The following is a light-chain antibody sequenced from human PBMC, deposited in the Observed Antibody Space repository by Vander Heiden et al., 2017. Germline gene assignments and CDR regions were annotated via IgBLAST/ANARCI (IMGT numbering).Light chain of an antibody. J-gene: IGKJ1*01. V-gene: IGKV1-6*01. CDR3: LQDHVFPWT. CDR2: VVS. CDR1: PDIGND. Sequence: AIQMTQSPSSLSASVGDRVTITCRASPDIGNDLRWYQQKPGKAPKVLISVVSSLQGGVPSRFSGSGFGTDFTLTITSLQPEDFATYYCLQDHVFPWTLGQGTKVEVK.